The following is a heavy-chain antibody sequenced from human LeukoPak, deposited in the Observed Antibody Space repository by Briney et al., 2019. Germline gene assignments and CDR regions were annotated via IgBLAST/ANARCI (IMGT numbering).Heavy chain of an antibody. CDR3: AKLSGSWYDARYYSAMDV. Sequence: GGSLRLSCAASGGTFSTYGMHWVRQAPDRGLEWVAVLSYDGSNKYYADSVKGRFTISRDNSENTVHLQMNILRPEDTAVYFCAKLSGSWYDARYYSAMDVWGQGTTVIVSS. CDR1: GGTFSTYG. CDR2: LSYDGSNK. V-gene: IGHV3-30*18. J-gene: IGHJ6*02. D-gene: IGHD6-13*01.